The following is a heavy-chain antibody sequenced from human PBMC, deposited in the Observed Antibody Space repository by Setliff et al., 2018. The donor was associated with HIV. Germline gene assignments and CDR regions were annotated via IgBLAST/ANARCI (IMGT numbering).Heavy chain of an antibody. V-gene: IGHV3-30*03. CDR2: ISYDGSNE. CDR1: GFTFSSYG. D-gene: IGHD6-19*01. CDR3: ARDWAGPGFQH. Sequence: GGSLRLSCAASGFTFSSYGMHWVRQAPGKGLEWVAVISYDGSNEYYADSVKGRFTISRDNGKNLVYLQMSSLRVEDTAVYYCARDWAGPGFQHWGQGTLVTAPQ. J-gene: IGHJ1*01.